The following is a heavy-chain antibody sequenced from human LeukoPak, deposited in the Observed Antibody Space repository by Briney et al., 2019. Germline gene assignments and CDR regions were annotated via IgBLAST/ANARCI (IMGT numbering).Heavy chain of an antibody. V-gene: IGHV4-59*01. CDR2: IYYTGGT. CDR1: GASICAYS. CDR3: ASTDFWSGYYAFDI. J-gene: IGHJ3*02. D-gene: IGHD3-3*01. Sequence: SETLSLTCTVSGASICAYSGTWVRQPPGKGLEWIGYIYYTGGTKYNPSLKSRVTISVDTSNNQFSLKLNSVTAADTAIYYCASTDFWSGYYAFDIWGRGTMVTVSS.